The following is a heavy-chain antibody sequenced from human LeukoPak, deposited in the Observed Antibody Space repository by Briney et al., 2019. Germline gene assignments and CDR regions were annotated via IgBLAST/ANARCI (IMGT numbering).Heavy chain of an antibody. CDR2: INHSGST. Sequence: SETLSLTCAVYGGSFSGYYWSWIRQPPGKGLEWIGEINHSGSTNYNPSLKSRVTISVDTSKNQFSLKLSSVTAADTAVYYCARGRTEVVVVPSAYYYYYYYMDVWGKGTTVTVSS. V-gene: IGHV4-34*01. J-gene: IGHJ6*03. D-gene: IGHD2-15*01. CDR3: ARGRTEVVVVPSAYYYYYYYMDV. CDR1: GGSFSGYY.